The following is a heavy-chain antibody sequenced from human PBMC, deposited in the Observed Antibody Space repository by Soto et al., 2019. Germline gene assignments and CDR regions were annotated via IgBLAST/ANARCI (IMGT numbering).Heavy chain of an antibody. CDR3: TTDRHGYNWNDGLGY. CDR2: IKSKTDGGTT. D-gene: IGHD1-20*01. J-gene: IGHJ4*02. Sequence: GGSLRLSCAASGFTFSNAWMSWVRQAPGKGLEWVGRIKSKTDGGTTDYAAPVKGRFTISRDESKNTLYLQMNSLKTEDTAVYYCTTDRHGYNWNDGLGYWGQGTLVTVSS. CDR1: GFTFSNAW. V-gene: IGHV3-15*01.